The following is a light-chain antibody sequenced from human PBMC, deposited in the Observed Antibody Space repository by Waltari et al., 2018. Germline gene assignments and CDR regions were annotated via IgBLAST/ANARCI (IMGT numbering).Light chain of an antibody. CDR3: MQALPTLYT. CDR2: LGS. CDR1: QSLLHSNGYNY. Sequence: DIVMTQSPLSLPVTPGEPASISCRSSQSLLHSNGYNYLYWYLQKPGQSQQLLIYLGSNRASGVPDRFSGRGSGTDFTLKISRVEAEDVGVYYCMQALPTLYTFGQGTKLEIK. J-gene: IGKJ2*01. V-gene: IGKV2-28*01.